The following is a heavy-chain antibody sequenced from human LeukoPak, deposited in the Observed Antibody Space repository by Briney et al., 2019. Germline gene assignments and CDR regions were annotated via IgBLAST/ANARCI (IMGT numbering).Heavy chain of an antibody. V-gene: IGHV3-21*01. CDR3: ARDAPLRGYYSMDV. CDR2: ISSSSSYL. CDR1: GFTFSSYS. J-gene: IGHJ6*04. Sequence: GGSLRLSCAASGFTFSSYSVNWVRQAPGKALEWVSSISSSSSYLYYADSVKGRFTISRDNAKNSLYLQMNSLRAEDTAVYYCARDAPLRGYYSMDVWGRGTTVTVSS.